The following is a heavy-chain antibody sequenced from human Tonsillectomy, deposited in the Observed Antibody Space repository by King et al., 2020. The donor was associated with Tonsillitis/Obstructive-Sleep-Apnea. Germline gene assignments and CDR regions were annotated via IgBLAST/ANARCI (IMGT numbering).Heavy chain of an antibody. V-gene: IGHV3-48*03. CDR2: ISSSGSTI. Sequence: VQLVGSGGGLVQPGGSLRLSCAASGFTFSSYEMNWVRQAPGKGLEWVSYISSSGSTIYYADSVKGRFTISRENAKNSLYLQMNSLRAEDTAVYYCARDDNWVWSFDYWGQGPLVTVSS. CDR3: ARDDNWVWSFDY. J-gene: IGHJ4*02. CDR1: GFTFSSYE. D-gene: IGHD1-20*01.